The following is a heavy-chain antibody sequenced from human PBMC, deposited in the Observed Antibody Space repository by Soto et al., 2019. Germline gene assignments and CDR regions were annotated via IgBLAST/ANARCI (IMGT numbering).Heavy chain of an antibody. D-gene: IGHD1-26*01. CDR3: ASELGAPGY. CDR1: GGTFCSYA. CDR2: LIPIFGTA. Sequence: QVQLVQPGAEVKKPGSSVKVSCKLSGGTFCSYAISWVRQAPGQGPEWMGGLIPIFGTANSAQKVQGRVTINADESTSTAYMELSSLRSEDTAVYYCASELGAPGYWGQGPLVTVSS. J-gene: IGHJ4*02. V-gene: IGHV1-69*01.